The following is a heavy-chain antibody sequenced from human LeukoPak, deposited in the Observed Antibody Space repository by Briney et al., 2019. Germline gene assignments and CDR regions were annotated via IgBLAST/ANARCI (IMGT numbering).Heavy chain of an antibody. CDR3: VRDRYDVLTGYNDAFDI. CDR2: IKQDGSEK. V-gene: IGHV3-7*01. J-gene: IGHJ3*02. Sequence: GGSLRLSCAASGFTFTTYWLSWVRQAPGKGLEWMANIKQDGSEKYYVDSVKGRFTISRDNAKNSLYLQMNSLRAEDTAVYYCVRDRYDVLTGYNDAFDIWGHGTLVAVSS. D-gene: IGHD3-9*01. CDR1: GFTFTTYW.